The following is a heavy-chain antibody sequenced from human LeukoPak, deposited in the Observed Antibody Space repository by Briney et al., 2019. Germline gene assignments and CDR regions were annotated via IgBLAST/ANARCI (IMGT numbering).Heavy chain of an antibody. J-gene: IGHJ4*02. Sequence: PSETLSLTCTVSGGSISSSSYYWGWIRQPPGKGLEWIGSIYYSGSTYYNPSLKSRVTISVDTSKNQFSLKLSSVTAADTAVYHCARKEDKEFDYWGQGTLVTVSS. CDR2: IYYSGST. V-gene: IGHV4-39*01. D-gene: IGHD2-15*01. CDR3: ARKEDKEFDY. CDR1: GGSISSSSYY.